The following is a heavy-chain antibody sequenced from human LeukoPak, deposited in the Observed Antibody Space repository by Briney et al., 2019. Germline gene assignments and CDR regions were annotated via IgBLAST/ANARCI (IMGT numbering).Heavy chain of an antibody. CDR2: IYYGGRT. Sequence: SETLSLTCSVSGGSISSLSYYWGWVRQPPGKGLEWIGSIYYGGRTYYNPSLKSRVTMPVDTSKNQFSLKLSSVTAADTAIYYCATSVTSSSGWYYGYWGKGPRVTVSS. J-gene: IGHJ4*02. CDR1: GGSISSLSYY. D-gene: IGHD6-19*01. CDR3: ATSVTSSSGWYYGY. V-gene: IGHV4-39*01.